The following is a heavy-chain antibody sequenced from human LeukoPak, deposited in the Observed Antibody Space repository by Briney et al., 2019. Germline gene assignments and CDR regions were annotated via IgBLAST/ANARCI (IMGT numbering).Heavy chain of an antibody. CDR3: AARPPGPIDG. Sequence: GGSLRLSCAVSGFTFSTYGMHWVRQAPGKGLEWVAFIWYDGSNKYYADSVKGRFTISRDNSKNTLYLQMNSLRAEDTAVYYCAARPPGPIDGWGKGTAVTASS. V-gene: IGHV3-30*02. CDR1: GFTFSTYG. D-gene: IGHD1-1*01. J-gene: IGHJ6*03. CDR2: IWYDGSNK.